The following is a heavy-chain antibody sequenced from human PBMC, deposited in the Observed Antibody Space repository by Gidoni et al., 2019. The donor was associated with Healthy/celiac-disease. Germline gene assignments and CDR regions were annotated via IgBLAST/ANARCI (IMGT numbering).Heavy chain of an antibody. CDR3: ARDLRIAVGLVHYYYYMDV. D-gene: IGHD6-19*01. J-gene: IGHJ6*03. CDR1: GYTFTSYA. Sequence: QVQLVQSGAEVKKPGASVQVSCKASGYTFTSYAMHWVRQAPGQRLEWMGWINAGNGNTKYSQKFQGRVTITRDTSASTAYMELSSLRSEDTAVYYCARDLRIAVGLVHYYYYMDVWGKGTTVTVSS. CDR2: INAGNGNT. V-gene: IGHV1-3*01.